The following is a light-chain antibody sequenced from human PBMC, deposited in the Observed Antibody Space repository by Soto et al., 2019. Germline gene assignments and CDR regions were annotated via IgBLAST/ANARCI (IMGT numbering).Light chain of an antibody. J-gene: IGKJ2*01. Sequence: DIQMTQSPSSLSASVGDAVTITCRASQTINSYLNWYQQRPGKAPKLLICVASTLQSGVPLRFSGSGFGTDFTLTIISVQPEDFATYYCQQSYGSPYTFGQGTKLEIK. CDR3: QQSYGSPYT. CDR2: VAS. V-gene: IGKV1-39*01. CDR1: QTINSY.